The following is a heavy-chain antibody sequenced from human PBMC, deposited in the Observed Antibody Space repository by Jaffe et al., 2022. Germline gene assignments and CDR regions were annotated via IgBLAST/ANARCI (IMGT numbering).Heavy chain of an antibody. Sequence: EVQLVESGGGLVQPGGSLRLSCAASGFTFSSYWMSWVRQAPGKGLEWVANIKQDGSEKYYVDSVKGRFTISRDNAKNSLYLQMNSLRAEDTAVYYCARVHRGGRGYIWGSYRYRGNFDYWGQGTLVTVSS. J-gene: IGHJ4*02. CDR1: GFTFSSYW. CDR2: IKQDGSEK. D-gene: IGHD3-16*02. V-gene: IGHV3-7*01. CDR3: ARVHRGGRGYIWGSYRYRGNFDY.